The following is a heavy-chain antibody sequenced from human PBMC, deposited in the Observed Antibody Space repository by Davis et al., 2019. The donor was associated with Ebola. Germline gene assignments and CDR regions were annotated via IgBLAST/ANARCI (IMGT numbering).Heavy chain of an antibody. CDR2: ISYEGGSK. CDR1: GFTFSSYA. V-gene: IGHV3-30*04. Sequence: PGGSLRLSCVGSGFTFSSYAMHWVRQAPGKGLEWVAVISYEGGSKDYADSVKGRFTISRDDSKNTLYLQMNSLRAEDTAVYYCARVGCSGGSCYGLDVWGQGTTVTVSS. CDR3: ARVGCSGGSCYGLDV. D-gene: IGHD2-15*01. J-gene: IGHJ6*02.